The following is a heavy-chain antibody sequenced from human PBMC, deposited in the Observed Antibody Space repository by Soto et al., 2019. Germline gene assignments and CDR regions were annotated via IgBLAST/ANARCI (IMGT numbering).Heavy chain of an antibody. Sequence: QITLKESGPTLVKPTQTLTLTCTFSGFSLSTSGVGVGWIRQPSGKALEWLALIYWDDDKRYSPSLTSRLTITKDTSKNQVVLTMTNMDPVDTATYYCAHRRAYCGGDCYGYFDYWGQGTLVTVSS. D-gene: IGHD2-21*02. J-gene: IGHJ4*02. V-gene: IGHV2-5*02. CDR3: AHRRAYCGGDCYGYFDY. CDR1: GFSLSTSGVG. CDR2: IYWDDDK.